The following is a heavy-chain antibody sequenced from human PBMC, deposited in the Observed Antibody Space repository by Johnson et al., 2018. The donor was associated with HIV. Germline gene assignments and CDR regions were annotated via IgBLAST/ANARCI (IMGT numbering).Heavy chain of an antibody. Sequence: VQLVESGGGVVRPGGSLRLSCAASGFTLDEYDMSWVRQVPGKGLEWVSSFSRSGGTTAYAASVRGRFTISRDNAKNSLYLQMNSLRDEDTALYYCARDPTTQNPRLTGDWGELEIWGQGTMV. CDR2: FSRSGGTT. CDR1: GFTLDEYD. V-gene: IGHV3-20*04. D-gene: IGHD7-27*01. J-gene: IGHJ3*02. CDR3: ARDPTTQNPRLTGDWGELEI.